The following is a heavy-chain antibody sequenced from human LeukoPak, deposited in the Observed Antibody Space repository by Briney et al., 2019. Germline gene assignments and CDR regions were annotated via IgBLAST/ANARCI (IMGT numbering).Heavy chain of an antibody. V-gene: IGHV3-48*03. CDR3: ARDRSSGWSGNWFDP. D-gene: IGHD6-19*01. CDR2: ISTTGSTV. Sequence: GGSLRLSWEDSGFSLRNFEMSWVRQAPGKGLEWISYISTTGSTVYYADSVRGRFTISRDNAKNSLHLQMNSLEADDTAIYYCARDRSSGWSGNWFDPWGQGTLVTVSS. J-gene: IGHJ5*02. CDR1: GFSLRNFE.